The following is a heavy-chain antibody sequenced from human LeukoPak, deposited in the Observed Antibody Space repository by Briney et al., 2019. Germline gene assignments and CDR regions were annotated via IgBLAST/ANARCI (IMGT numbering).Heavy chain of an antibody. J-gene: IGHJ4*02. Sequence: PGGSLRLSCAASGFTFSTYWMSWVRQAPGKGLEWVANMKEDGSEKYYVDSVKGRFTISRDNAKNSLYLQMDSLRAEDTAVYYCARDLQQQQSGGQDYWGQGTLVTVSS. CDR1: GFTFSTYW. D-gene: IGHD2-15*01. CDR3: ARDLQQQQSGGQDY. CDR2: MKEDGSEK. V-gene: IGHV3-7*01.